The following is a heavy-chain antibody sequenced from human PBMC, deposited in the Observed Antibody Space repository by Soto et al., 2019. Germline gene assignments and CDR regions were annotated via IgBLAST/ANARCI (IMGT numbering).Heavy chain of an antibody. D-gene: IGHD4-17*01. CDR2: IKQDGSEK. CDR1: GFTFSSYW. V-gene: IGHV3-7*01. CDR3: ARDLTPYGDSENPFDY. Sequence: GGSLRLSCAASGFTFSSYWMSWVRQAPGKGLEWVANIKQDGSEKYYVDSVKGRFTISRDNAKNSLYLQMNSLRAEDTAVYYCARDLTPYGDSENPFDYWGQGTLVTVSS. J-gene: IGHJ4*02.